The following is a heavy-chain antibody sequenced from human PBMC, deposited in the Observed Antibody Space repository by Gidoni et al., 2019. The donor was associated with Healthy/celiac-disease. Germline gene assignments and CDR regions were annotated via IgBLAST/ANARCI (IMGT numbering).Heavy chain of an antibody. CDR2: IYYSGST. CDR3: ARDSGATVVTPIDY. Sequence: QLQLQESGPGLVKPSETLSLPCTVSGGSISSSIYYWGWIRQPPGKGLEWIGSIYYSGSTYYNPSLKSRVTISVDTSKNQFSLKLSSVTAADTAVYYCARDSGATVVTPIDYWGQGTLVTVSS. V-gene: IGHV4-39*07. CDR1: GGSISSSIYY. J-gene: IGHJ4*02. D-gene: IGHD4-17*01.